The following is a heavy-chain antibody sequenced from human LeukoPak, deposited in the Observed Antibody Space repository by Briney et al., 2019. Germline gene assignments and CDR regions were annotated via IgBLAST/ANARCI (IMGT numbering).Heavy chain of an antibody. D-gene: IGHD3-9*01. CDR3: AKDHYDILTVDY. V-gene: IGHV3-23*01. Sequence: GGSLRLSCAASGFTFSNHDMNWVRQAPGKGLEWVSIISGSGATTFYTDSVKGRFTISRDNSKNTQYLQMNNLRAEDTAVYYCAKDHYDILTVDYWGQGTLVTVSS. J-gene: IGHJ4*02. CDR1: GFTFSNHD. CDR2: ISGSGATT.